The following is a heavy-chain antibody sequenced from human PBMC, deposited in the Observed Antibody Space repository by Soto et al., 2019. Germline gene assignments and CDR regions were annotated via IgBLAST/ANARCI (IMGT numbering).Heavy chain of an antibody. J-gene: IGHJ3*02. CDR3: ARDRGYYDISGLPPFAAFDI. CDR2: LNPNTGNS. D-gene: IGHD3-22*01. V-gene: IGHV1-8*01. CDR1: GYTFTSYD. Sequence: GASVKVSCKASGYTFTSYDIYWVRQATGQGLEWMGWLNPNTGNSGYAQKFQGRITVTSDTSINTVHMELSSMRSEDTAVYYCARDRGYYDISGLPPFAAFDIWGKVTMVTVSS.